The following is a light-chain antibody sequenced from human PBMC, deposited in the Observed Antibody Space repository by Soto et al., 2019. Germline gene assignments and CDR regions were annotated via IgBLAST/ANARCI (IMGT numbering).Light chain of an antibody. Sequence: EIVMTQSPGTLSVSPGERATLSCRASQSVSSNLAWYQQKPGQAPRLLIYGASTRAPGILVRFSGSGSGTEFTLTISSLQSEDFATYYCQQYNNWPPITFGGGTKVEIK. CDR2: GAS. V-gene: IGKV3-15*01. J-gene: IGKJ4*01. CDR3: QQYNNWPPIT. CDR1: QSVSSN.